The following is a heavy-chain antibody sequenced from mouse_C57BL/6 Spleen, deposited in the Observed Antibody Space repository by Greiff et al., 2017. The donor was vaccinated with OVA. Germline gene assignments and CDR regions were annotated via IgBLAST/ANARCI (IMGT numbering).Heavy chain of an antibody. J-gene: IGHJ4*01. CDR3: AREKGFYYAMDY. CDR2: IYPGDGDT. CDR1: GYAFSSSW. V-gene: IGHV1-82*01. Sequence: QVQLKESGPELVKPGASVKISCKASGYAFSSSWMNWVKQRPGKGLEWIGRIYPGDGDTNYNGKFKGKATLTADKSSSTAYMQLSSLTSEDSAVYFCAREKGFYYAMDYWGQGTSVTVSS.